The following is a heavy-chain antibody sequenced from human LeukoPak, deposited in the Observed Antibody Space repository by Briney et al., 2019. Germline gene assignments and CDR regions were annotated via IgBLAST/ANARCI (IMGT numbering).Heavy chain of an antibody. D-gene: IGHD6-6*01. Sequence: GGSLRLSCTASGFPFSSYAMSWVRQAPGKGLEWVSAISGSGGSTYYADSVKGRFTISRDNSKNTLYLQMNSLRAEDTAVYYCAKWGAARTGYDYWGQGTLVTVSS. J-gene: IGHJ4*02. CDR3: AKWGAARTGYDY. CDR2: ISGSGGST. CDR1: GFPFSSYA. V-gene: IGHV3-23*01.